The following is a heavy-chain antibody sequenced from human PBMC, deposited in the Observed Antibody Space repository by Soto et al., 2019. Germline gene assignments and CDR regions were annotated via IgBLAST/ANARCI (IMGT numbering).Heavy chain of an antibody. CDR3: SRENWFQDY. Sequence: GGSLRLSCVASGFTFTRYYMTWVRQAPGKGLEWVASINLDGSEQFCVDSVKGRFIISRDNARSSLYLQMNSLRAEDTALYFCSRENWFQDYWGPGTLVTVSS. CDR2: INLDGSEQ. CDR1: GFTFTRYY. V-gene: IGHV3-7*03. D-gene: IGHD3-9*01. J-gene: IGHJ4*02.